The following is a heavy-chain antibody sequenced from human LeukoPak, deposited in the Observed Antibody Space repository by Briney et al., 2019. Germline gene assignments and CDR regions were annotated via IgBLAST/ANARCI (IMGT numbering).Heavy chain of an antibody. CDR2: INWNGGST. CDR1: GFTFDDYG. CDR3: ARDQYYYDSSGYYREYFQH. Sequence: RPGGSLRVSFPASGFTFDDYGMSWVRQAPGKGLEWVSGINWNGGSTGYADSVKGRFTISRDNAKNSLYLQMNSLRAEDTALYYCARDQYYYDSSGYYREYFQHWGQGTLVTVS. D-gene: IGHD3-22*01. V-gene: IGHV3-20*03. J-gene: IGHJ1*01.